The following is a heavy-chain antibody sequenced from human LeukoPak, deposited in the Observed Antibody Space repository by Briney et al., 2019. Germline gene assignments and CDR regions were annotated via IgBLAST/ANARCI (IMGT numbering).Heavy chain of an antibody. CDR1: VFTFSSYA. CDR2: ISGSGGGT. J-gene: IGHJ4*02. V-gene: IGHV3-23*01. Sequence: GWSLRLSCAASVFTFSSYAMSWVRQTPGKGLEWVSSISGSGGGTYYADSVKGRFTISRHNSKNTLYLQMNSLRADDTAVYYCANGVSYWGQGTLVTVSS. CDR3: ANGVSY. D-gene: IGHD3-16*01.